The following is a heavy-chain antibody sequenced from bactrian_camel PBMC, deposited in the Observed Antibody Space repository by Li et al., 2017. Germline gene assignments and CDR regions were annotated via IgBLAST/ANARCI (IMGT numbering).Heavy chain of an antibody. CDR1: GFSFNSSY. Sequence: VQLVESGGGLVQPGGSLLLSCAASGFSFNSSYMTWVRQVPGKGLEWVSGIHSTGNPIYYADSVKGRFTISRDNAENTLYLQLDSLETEDTGMYYCSKGYRPLGNGKTWVTRERGQGTQVTVS. J-gene: IGHJ4*01. V-gene: IGHV3S40*01. D-gene: IGHD3*01. CDR2: IHSTGNPI.